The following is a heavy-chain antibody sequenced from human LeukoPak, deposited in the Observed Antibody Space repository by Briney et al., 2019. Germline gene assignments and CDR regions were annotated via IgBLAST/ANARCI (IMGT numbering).Heavy chain of an antibody. V-gene: IGHV4-59*01. J-gene: IGHJ4*02. Sequence: PSETLSLTCTVSGGSISSYYWSWIRQPPGKGLEWIGYIYYSGSTNYNPSLKSRVTISVDTSKNQFSLKLSSVTAADTAVYYCARTERDILTGYFFDYWGQGTLVTVFS. CDR2: IYYSGST. D-gene: IGHD3-9*01. CDR3: ARTERDILTGYFFDY. CDR1: GGSISSYY.